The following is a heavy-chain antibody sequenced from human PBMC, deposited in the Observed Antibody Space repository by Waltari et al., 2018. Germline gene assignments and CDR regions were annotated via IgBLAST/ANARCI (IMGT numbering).Heavy chain of an antibody. CDR3: TTRDYADY. V-gene: IGHV3-49*03. CDR1: GFTFGDYA. CDR2: IRSKAYGGTT. D-gene: IGHD4-17*01. Sequence: EVQLVESGGGLVQPGRSLRLSCTASGFTFGDYAMSWFRQAPGKGREWVGFIRSKAYGGTTEYAASVKGRFTISRDDSKSIAYLQMNSLKTEDTAVYYCTTRDYADYWGQGTLVTVSS. J-gene: IGHJ4*02.